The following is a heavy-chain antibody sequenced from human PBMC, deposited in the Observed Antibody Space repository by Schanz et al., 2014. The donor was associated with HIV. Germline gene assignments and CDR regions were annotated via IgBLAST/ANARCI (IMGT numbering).Heavy chain of an antibody. D-gene: IGHD7-27*01. Sequence: VQLVESGGGVVKPGRSLRVSCAASGFTFSSYAMHWVRQAPGKELEWVSAISGGGGSTYYADSVKGRLTISRDNSKNTLFLQMNSLRAEDTAVYYCARPTGAQYFDLWGRGTLVTVSS. CDR1: GFTFSSYA. CDR2: ISGGGGST. CDR3: ARPTGAQYFDL. V-gene: IGHV3-23*04. J-gene: IGHJ2*01.